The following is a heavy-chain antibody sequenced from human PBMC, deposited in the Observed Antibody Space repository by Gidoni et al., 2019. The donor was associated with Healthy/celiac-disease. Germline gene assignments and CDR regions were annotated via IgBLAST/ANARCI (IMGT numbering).Heavy chain of an antibody. CDR1: GYSFTSYW. CDR3: ARGWPNNFDY. Sequence: EVQLVQSGAEVKKPGESLKISCQGSGYSFTSYWVGWVRQMPGKGLEWMGIIYPGDSDARYSPSFQGQVTMSVDKSINTAYLQWSTLKASDTAMYYCARGWPNNFDYWGQGTLVTVSS. V-gene: IGHV5-51*01. J-gene: IGHJ4*02. CDR2: IYPGDSDA.